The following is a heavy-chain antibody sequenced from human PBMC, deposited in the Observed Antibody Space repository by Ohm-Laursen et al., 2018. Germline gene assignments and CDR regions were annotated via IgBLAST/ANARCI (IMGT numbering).Heavy chain of an antibody. V-gene: IGHV1-69*04. CDR1: GGTFSSYA. CDR2: IIPILGIA. Sequence: GSSVKVSCKASGGTFSSYAISWVRQAPGQGLEWMGRIIPILGIANYAQKFQGRVTITADKSTSTAYMELRSLRSDDTAVYYCARERSDTAMVIGRFDPWGQGTLVTVSS. CDR3: ARERSDTAMVIGRFDP. D-gene: IGHD5-18*01. J-gene: IGHJ5*02.